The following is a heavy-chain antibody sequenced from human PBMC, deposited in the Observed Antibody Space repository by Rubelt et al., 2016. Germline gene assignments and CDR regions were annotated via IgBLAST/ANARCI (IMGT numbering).Heavy chain of an antibody. J-gene: IGHJ4*02. Sequence: GGSLRLSCAASGFTFSSYAMSWVRQAPGKGLEWLSVISGGDGRTYYADSVKGRFTFSRDNSNNTLYLQMNSLRAEDTALYYCARLPQGSYGWVDYWGQGTLVAVSS. CDR1: GFTFSSYA. CDR3: ARLPQGSYGWVDY. V-gene: IGHV3-23*01. CDR2: ISGGDGRT. D-gene: IGHD5-18*01.